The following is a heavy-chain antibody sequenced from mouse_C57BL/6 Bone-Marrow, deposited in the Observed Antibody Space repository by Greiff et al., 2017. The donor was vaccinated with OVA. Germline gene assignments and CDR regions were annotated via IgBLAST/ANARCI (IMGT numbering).Heavy chain of an antibody. V-gene: IGHV7-1*01. J-gene: IGHJ1*03. CDR2: SRNKANDYTT. Sequence: DVKLVESGGGLVQSGRSLRLSCATSGFTFSDFYMEWVRQAPGKGLEWIAASRNKANDYTTEYSASVKGRFIVSRDTSQSILYLQMNALRAEDTAIYYCAREYYGSSYWYFDVWGTGTTVTVSS. CDR3: AREYYGSSYWYFDV. CDR1: GFTFSDFY. D-gene: IGHD1-1*01.